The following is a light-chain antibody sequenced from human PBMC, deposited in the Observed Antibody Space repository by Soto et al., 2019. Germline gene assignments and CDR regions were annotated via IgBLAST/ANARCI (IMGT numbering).Light chain of an antibody. Sequence: EIVLTQSPSTLSLSPGERATLSCGASQIVSSSYLAWYQQKPGQAPRLLIYEASSRATGIPDRFSGGGSGTDFTLSISKVEPEDFAVYYCQQYGRPPRATFGQGTRLEIK. V-gene: IGKV3D-20*01. CDR3: QQYGRPPRAT. J-gene: IGKJ5*01. CDR1: QIVSSSY. CDR2: EAS.